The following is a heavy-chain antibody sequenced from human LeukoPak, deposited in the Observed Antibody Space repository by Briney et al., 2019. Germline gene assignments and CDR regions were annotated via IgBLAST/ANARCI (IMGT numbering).Heavy chain of an antibody. V-gene: IGHV3-30-3*01. D-gene: IGHD6-19*01. CDR1: GFTFSSYA. Sequence: GGSLRLSCAASGFTFSSYAMHWVRQAPXXXLEWVAVISYDGSNKYYADSVKGRFTISRDNSKNTLYLQMNSLRAEDAAVYYCAKDLHGVAVPDYWGQGTLVTVSS. CDR2: ISYDGSNK. CDR3: AKDLHGVAVPDY. J-gene: IGHJ4*02.